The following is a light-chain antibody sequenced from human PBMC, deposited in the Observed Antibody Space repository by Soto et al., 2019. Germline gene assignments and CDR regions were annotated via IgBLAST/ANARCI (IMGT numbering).Light chain of an antibody. CDR3: QQYDGSPPFT. V-gene: IGKV3-20*01. CDR1: QSVSRSY. CDR2: GAS. J-gene: IGKJ3*01. Sequence: EIGVTQSPGTLSLSPGERATLSCRASQSVSRSYLAWYQQKPGQAPRLLSYGASSRATGIPDRFSGSGSGTDFTRTISKLEPEDSAVYYCQQYDGSPPFTFGPGTKVDIK.